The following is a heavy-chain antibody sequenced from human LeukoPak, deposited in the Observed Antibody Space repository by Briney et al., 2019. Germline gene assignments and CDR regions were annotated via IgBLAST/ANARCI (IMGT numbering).Heavy chain of an antibody. CDR1: GYTFSNYG. J-gene: IGHJ4*02. D-gene: IGHD5-12*01. Sequence: ASVKDSCKASGYTFSNYGFSWVRQAPAQGLDWMGWISVYNGRTNDARKFQGGVTMTTDTSTRTACMELRSLRSDDTAVYFCARDEGSGYDSLDYWGQGTLVTVSS. V-gene: IGHV1-18*01. CDR3: ARDEGSGYDSLDY. CDR2: ISVYNGRT.